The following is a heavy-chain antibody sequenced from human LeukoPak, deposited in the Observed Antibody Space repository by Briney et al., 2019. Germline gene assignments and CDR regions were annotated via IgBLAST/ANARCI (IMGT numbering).Heavy chain of an antibody. V-gene: IGHV4-34*01. J-gene: IGHJ5*02. Sequence: SETLSLICTVSGGSISSYYWSWIRQPPGKGLEWIGEINHSGSTNYNPSLKSRVTISVDTSKNQFSLKLSSVTAADTAVYYCARRGKAWFDPWGQETLVTVPS. CDR2: INHSGST. D-gene: IGHD3-10*01. CDR1: GGSISSYY. CDR3: ARRGKAWFDP.